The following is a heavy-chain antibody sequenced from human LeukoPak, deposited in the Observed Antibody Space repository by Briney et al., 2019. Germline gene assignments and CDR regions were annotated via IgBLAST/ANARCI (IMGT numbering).Heavy chain of an antibody. CDR2: ISGSGGST. CDR3: ATDVRWGAFDI. V-gene: IGHV3-23*01. CDR1: GFTFSSYG. Sequence: GGSLRLSCAASGFTFSSYGMSWVRQAPGKGLEWVSGISGSGGSTYYADSVKGRFTISRDNSKNTLYLQMNSLRAEDTAVYYCATDVRWGAFDIWGQGTMVTVSS. D-gene: IGHD3-3*01. J-gene: IGHJ3*02.